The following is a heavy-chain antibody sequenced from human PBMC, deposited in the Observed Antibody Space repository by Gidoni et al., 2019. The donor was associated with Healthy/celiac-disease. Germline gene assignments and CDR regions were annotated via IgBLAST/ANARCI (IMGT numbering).Heavy chain of an antibody. D-gene: IGHD3-10*01. CDR3: ARLSGKGMDV. J-gene: IGHJ6*02. CDR2: ISYDGSNK. CDR1: GLTFSSYA. V-gene: IGHV3-30*04. Sequence: QVQLVESGGGVVQPGRPLGLSCAPLGLTFSSYAMHWVRQAPGKGLEWVAVISYDGSNKYYADSVKGRFTISRDNSKNTLYLQMNSLRAEDTAVYYCARLSGKGMDVWGQGTTVTVSS.